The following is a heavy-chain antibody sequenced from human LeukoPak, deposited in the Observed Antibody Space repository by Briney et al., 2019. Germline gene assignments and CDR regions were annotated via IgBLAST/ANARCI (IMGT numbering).Heavy chain of an antibody. CDR3: ARLDPMVRGVSFDY. Sequence: SETLSLTCTVSGGSISSYTWSWVRQPPGKGLGWVGYISYSGSTNYNPSLKRRVTISVDTSQNQFSLKMSSVTAADTAVYYCARLDPMVRGVSFDYWGQGTLVTVSS. CDR1: GGSISSYT. D-gene: IGHD3-10*01. CDR2: ISYSGST. V-gene: IGHV4-59*01. J-gene: IGHJ4*02.